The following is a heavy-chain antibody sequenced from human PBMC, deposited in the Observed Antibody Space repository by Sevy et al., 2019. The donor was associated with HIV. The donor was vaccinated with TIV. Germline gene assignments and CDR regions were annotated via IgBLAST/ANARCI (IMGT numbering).Heavy chain of an antibody. Sequence: ASVKVSCKASGYTFTNYYMHWVRQAPGQGLEGMGIINPSDVSTVYAQKFQGRVTMTRDTSTSTVYMELSSPRSDDTAVYYCGRTSPRGGFDYWGQGALVTVSS. CDR3: GRTSPRGGFDY. V-gene: IGHV1-46*03. J-gene: IGHJ4*02. CDR2: INPSDVST. D-gene: IGHD3-16*01. CDR1: GYTFTNYY.